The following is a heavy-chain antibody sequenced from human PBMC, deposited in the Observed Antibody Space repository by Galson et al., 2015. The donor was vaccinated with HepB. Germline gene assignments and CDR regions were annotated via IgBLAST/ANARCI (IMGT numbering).Heavy chain of an antibody. J-gene: IGHJ5*02. CDR2: IYYSGST. V-gene: IGHV4-59*01. Sequence: SETLSLTCTVSGGSISSYYWSWIRQPPGKGLEWIGYIYYSGSTNYNPSLKSRVTISVDTSKNQFSLKLSSVTAADTAVYYCAREMDYGGNDHWGQGTLVTVSS. D-gene: IGHD4-23*01. CDR3: AREMDYGGNDH. CDR1: GGSISSYY.